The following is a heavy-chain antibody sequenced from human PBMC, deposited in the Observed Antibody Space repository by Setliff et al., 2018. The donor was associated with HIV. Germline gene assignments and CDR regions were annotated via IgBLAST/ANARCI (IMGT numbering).Heavy chain of an antibody. V-gene: IGHV4-59*01. CDR3: ARDFGTLHGGDPSVFDI. CDR2: IYYSGNT. D-gene: IGHD2-21*02. Sequence: SETLSLTCTVSGASITDYYWNWIRQPPGKGLEWIGYIYYSGNTNYSPSLKSRVTLSVDLSNNQFSLKLTSVTAADTAMHYCARDFGTLHGGDPSVFDIWGQGTMVTVSS. J-gene: IGHJ3*02. CDR1: GASITDYY.